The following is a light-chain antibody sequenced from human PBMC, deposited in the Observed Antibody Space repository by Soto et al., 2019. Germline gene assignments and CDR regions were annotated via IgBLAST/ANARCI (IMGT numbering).Light chain of an antibody. CDR1: QSVSSSY. CDR2: GAS. CDR3: QQYRSSPLT. Sequence: EIVLTQSPGTLSLSPGERATLSCRASQSVSSSYLAWYQQKPGQAPRPLIYGASSRAIGIPDRFSGSGSGTDFTLNISRLEPEDFAVYYRQQYRSSPLTFGQETKVEIK. V-gene: IGKV3-20*01. J-gene: IGKJ1*01.